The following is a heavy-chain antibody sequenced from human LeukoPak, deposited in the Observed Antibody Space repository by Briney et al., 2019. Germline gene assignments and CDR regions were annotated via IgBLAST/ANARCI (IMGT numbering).Heavy chain of an antibody. CDR3: ASGGGSSSDFDY. CDR1: GYTFTSYD. D-gene: IGHD6-13*01. J-gene: IGHJ4*02. CDR2: MNPNSGNT. Sequence: ASVKVSCKASGYTFTSYDINWVRQATGQGLEWMGWMNPNSGNTGYAQKFQGRVTMTRDTSISTAYMELSRLRSDDTAVYYCASGGGSSSDFDYWGQGTLVTVSS. V-gene: IGHV1-8*01.